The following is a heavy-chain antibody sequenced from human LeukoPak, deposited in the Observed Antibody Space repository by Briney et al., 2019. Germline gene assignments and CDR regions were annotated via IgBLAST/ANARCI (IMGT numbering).Heavy chain of an antibody. CDR2: INPSGGST. Sequence: ASVKVSCRASGYTFTSYYMHWVRQAPGQGLEWMGIINPSGGSTSYAQKFQGRVTMTRDTSTSTVYMELSSLGSEDTAVYYCARVYGDRRGLLRYWGQGTLVTVSS. CDR3: ARVYGDRRGLLRY. D-gene: IGHD4-17*01. V-gene: IGHV1-46*01. CDR1: GYTFTSYY. J-gene: IGHJ4*02.